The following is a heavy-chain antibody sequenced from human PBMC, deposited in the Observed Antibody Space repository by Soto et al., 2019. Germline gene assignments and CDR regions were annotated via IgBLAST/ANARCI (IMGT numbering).Heavy chain of an antibody. Sequence: PGGSLRLSCAASGFTVSSNYMSWVRQAPGKGLEWVSVIYSGGSTYYADSVKGRFTISRDNPKNTLYLQMNSLRAEDTAVYYCASTSGGDTAMVLDYWGQGTLVTVSS. J-gene: IGHJ4*02. V-gene: IGHV3-53*01. CDR1: GFTVSSNY. D-gene: IGHD5-18*01. CDR3: ASTSGGDTAMVLDY. CDR2: IYSGGST.